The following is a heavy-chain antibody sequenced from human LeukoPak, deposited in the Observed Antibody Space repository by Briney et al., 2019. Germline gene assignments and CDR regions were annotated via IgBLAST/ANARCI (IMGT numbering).Heavy chain of an antibody. CDR3: AREMATGFNGAFDI. D-gene: IGHD5-24*01. V-gene: IGHV1-69*04. Sequence: SVKLSFNASGASVTIYGISWGRQPPGPGLELVGRIIPILGIANYAQKFQGRVTITADKSTSTAYMELSSLRSEDTAVYYCAREMATGFNGAFDIWGQGTMVTVSS. CDR1: GASVTIYG. J-gene: IGHJ3*02. CDR2: IIPILGIA.